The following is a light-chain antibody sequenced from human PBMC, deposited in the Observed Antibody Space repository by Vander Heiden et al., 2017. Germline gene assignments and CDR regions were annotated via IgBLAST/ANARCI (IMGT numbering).Light chain of an antibody. CDR2: QDS. CDR1: KLGDKY. J-gene: IGLJ3*02. CDR3: QAWDSSMV. V-gene: IGLV3-1*01. Sequence: SYELTQPPSVSVSPGQTASITCSGDKLGDKYACWYQQKPGQSPVLGIYQDSKRPSGIPERSSGSKYAKTDTPTISGTEAVDEAYYYYQAWDSSMVFGGGTKLTVL.